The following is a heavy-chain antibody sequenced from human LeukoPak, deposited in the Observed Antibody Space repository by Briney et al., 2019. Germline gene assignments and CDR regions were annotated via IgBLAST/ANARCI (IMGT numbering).Heavy chain of an antibody. CDR2: IIPIFGTA. D-gene: IGHD2-2*01. Sequence: SVKVSCKAYGGTFSSYAISWVRQAPGQGLEWMGGIIPIFGTANYAQKFQGRVTITTDESTSTAYMELSSLRSEDTAVYYCARSPTVYCSSTSCFWNYFDYWGQGTLVTVSS. CDR1: GGTFSSYA. V-gene: IGHV1-69*05. CDR3: ARSPTVYCSSTSCFWNYFDY. J-gene: IGHJ4*02.